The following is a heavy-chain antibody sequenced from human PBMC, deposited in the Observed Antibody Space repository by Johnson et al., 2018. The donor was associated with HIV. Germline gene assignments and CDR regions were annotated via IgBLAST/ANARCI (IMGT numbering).Heavy chain of an antibody. CDR2: ISYDGSNK. Sequence: QVQLVESGGGVVQPGRSLRLSCAASGFTFSSYAMHWVRQAPGKGLEWVAVISYDGSNKYYADSVKGRFTISRDNSKNTLYLQINSLKTEDTAVYYCAKDRVVTNDAFDIWDQGTMVTVSS. CDR1: GFTFSSYA. D-gene: IGHD2-21*02. V-gene: IGHV3-30-3*01. CDR3: AKDRVVTNDAFDI. J-gene: IGHJ3*02.